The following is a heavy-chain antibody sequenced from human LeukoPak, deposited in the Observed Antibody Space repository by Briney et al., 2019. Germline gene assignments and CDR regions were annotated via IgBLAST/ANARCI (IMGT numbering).Heavy chain of an antibody. D-gene: IGHD2-15*01. CDR3: AKFSFCSGGSCYSGIY. CDR2: ISYDGSNK. J-gene: IGHJ4*02. Sequence: ERSLRLSCAASGFTFSSYGMHWVRQAPGKGLEWVAVISYDGSNKYYADSVKGRFTISRDNSKNTLYLQMNSLRAEDTAVYYCAKFSFCSGGSCYSGIYWGQGTLVTVSS. V-gene: IGHV3-30*18. CDR1: GFTFSSYG.